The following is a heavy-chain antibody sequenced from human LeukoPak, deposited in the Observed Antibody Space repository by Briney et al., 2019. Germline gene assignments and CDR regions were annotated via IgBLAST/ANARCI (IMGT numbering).Heavy chain of an antibody. CDR1: GGSFSGYY. Sequence: SSETLSLTCAVYGGSFSGYYWSWIRQPPGKGLEWIGEINHSGSTNYNPSLKSRVTISVDTSKNQFSLKLSSVTAADTAVYYCARAARRAYCGGDCYSGGYYFDYWGQGTLVTVSS. J-gene: IGHJ4*02. V-gene: IGHV4-34*01. CDR3: ARAARRAYCGGDCYSGGYYFDY. D-gene: IGHD2-21*02. CDR2: INHSGST.